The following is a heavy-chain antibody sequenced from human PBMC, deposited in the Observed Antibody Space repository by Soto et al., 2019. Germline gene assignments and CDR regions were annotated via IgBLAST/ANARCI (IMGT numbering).Heavy chain of an antibody. V-gene: IGHV3-30*18. CDR1: GFTFSSYG. Sequence: QVQLVESGGGVVQPGRSLRLSCAASGFTFSSYGMHWVRQAPGKGLEWVAVISYDGSNKYYADSVKGRFTISRDNSKNTLYLQMNSLRAEDTAVYYCAKGLAYCGGDCYPRFDYWGQGTLVTVSS. CDR2: ISYDGSNK. D-gene: IGHD2-21*02. J-gene: IGHJ4*02. CDR3: AKGLAYCGGDCYPRFDY.